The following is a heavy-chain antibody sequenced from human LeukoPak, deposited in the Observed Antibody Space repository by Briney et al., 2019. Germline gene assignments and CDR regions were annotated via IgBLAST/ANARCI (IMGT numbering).Heavy chain of an antibody. CDR3: AKGGITIFGVAHSYYMDV. Sequence: GGSLRLSSAASGFTFSSYGMHWVRQAPGKGLEWVAVIWYDGSNKYYADSVKGRFTISRDNSKNTLYLQMNSLRAEDTAVYYCAKGGITIFGVAHSYYMDVWGKGTTVTVSS. D-gene: IGHD3-3*01. V-gene: IGHV3-33*06. CDR2: IWYDGSNK. CDR1: GFTFSSYG. J-gene: IGHJ6*03.